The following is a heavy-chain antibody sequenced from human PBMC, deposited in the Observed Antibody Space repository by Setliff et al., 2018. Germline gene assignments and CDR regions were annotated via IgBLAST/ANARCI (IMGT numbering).Heavy chain of an antibody. V-gene: IGHV4-38-2*02. D-gene: IGHD5-12*01. Sequence: SETLSLTCSVSGYSITTGHYWGWIRQSPGRGLEWIGSIYNDGSTHYNPSLRSRITLSVDTSKNQFSLRLSSVTAADTAVYYCARGYSGYDYLKPFDYWGQGTLVTVSS. CDR1: GYSITTGHY. J-gene: IGHJ4*02. CDR3: ARGYSGYDYLKPFDY. CDR2: IYNDGST.